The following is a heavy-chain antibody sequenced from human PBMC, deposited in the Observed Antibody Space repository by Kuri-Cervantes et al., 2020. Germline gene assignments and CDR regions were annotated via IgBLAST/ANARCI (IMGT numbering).Heavy chain of an antibody. CDR2: ISTSGGGT. CDR3: AKSRGLVGHGMDV. D-gene: IGHD3/OR15-3a*01. J-gene: IGHJ6*02. CDR1: GFTFSSYG. V-gene: IGHV3-23*01. Sequence: GESLKISCAASGFTFSSYGMHWVRQAPGEGLEWVSAISTSGGGTYCADSVKGRFTISRDKSKNMLYLQLNSLRAEDTAVYYCAKSRGLVGHGMDVWGQGTTVTVSS.